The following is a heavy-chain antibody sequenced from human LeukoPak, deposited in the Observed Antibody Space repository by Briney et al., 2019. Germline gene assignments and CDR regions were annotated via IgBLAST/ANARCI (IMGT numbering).Heavy chain of an antibody. D-gene: IGHD3-3*01. V-gene: IGHV1-8*01. J-gene: IGHJ4*02. CDR3: ARVDVLRFLEWLSPRPYYFDY. Sequence: VASVKVSCKASGYTFTSYDINWVRQATGQGLEWMGWMNPNSGNTGYAQKFQGGVTMTRNTSISTAYMELSSLRSEDTAVYYCARVDVLRFLEWLSPRPYYFDYWGQGTLVTVSS. CDR1: GYTFTSYD. CDR2: MNPNSGNT.